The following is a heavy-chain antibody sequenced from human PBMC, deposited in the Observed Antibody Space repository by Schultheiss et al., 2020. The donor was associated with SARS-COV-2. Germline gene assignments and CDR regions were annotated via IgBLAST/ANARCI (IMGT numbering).Heavy chain of an antibody. V-gene: IGHV3-48*03. J-gene: IGHJ4*02. Sequence: GESLKISCAASGFTVSSNYMNWVRQAPGKGLEWVSYISSSGSTIYYADSVKGRFTISRDNAKNSLYLQMNSLRAEDTAVYYCARSLIVGVDYWGQGTLVTVSS. CDR1: GFTVSSNY. D-gene: IGHD1-26*01. CDR3: ARSLIVGVDY. CDR2: ISSSGSTI.